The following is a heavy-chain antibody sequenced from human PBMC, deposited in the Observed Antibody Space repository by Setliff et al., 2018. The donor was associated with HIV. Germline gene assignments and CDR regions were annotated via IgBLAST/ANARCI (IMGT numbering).Heavy chain of an antibody. J-gene: IGHJ4*02. Sequence: ASVKVSCKASGYTFTYRYLHWVRQAPGQALEWMGWITPFNGNTNYAQKFQGSVTITTDESTTTAYMELSSLRSEDTALYYCAGSILTGYYTFGADYWGQGTLVTVSS. D-gene: IGHD3-9*01. V-gene: IGHV1-45*02. CDR3: AGSILTGYYTFGADY. CDR1: GYTFTYRY. CDR2: ITPFNGNT.